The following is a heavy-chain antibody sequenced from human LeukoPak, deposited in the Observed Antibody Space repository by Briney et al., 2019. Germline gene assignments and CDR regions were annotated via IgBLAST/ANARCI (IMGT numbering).Heavy chain of an antibody. CDR1: GFTFSSYG. D-gene: IGHD3-16*01. CDR2: ISYDGSNK. J-gene: IGHJ4*02. V-gene: IGHV3-30*18. CDR3: AKDGIWDY. Sequence: GGSLRLSCAASGFTFSSYGMHWVRQAPGKGLEWVAVISYDGSNKYYADSVKGRFTISRDNSKNTLYLQMNSLRAEDTAVYYCAKDGIWDYWGQGTLVTVSS.